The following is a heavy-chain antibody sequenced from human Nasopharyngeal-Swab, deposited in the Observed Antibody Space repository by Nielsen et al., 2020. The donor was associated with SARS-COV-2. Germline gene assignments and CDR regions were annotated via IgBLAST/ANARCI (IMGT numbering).Heavy chain of an antibody. V-gene: IGHV3-15*01. CDR3: ATGWAGAFNI. D-gene: IGHD1-26*01. J-gene: IGHJ3*02. CDR1: GFTFSNAW. Sequence: GGSLRLSCAASGFTFSNAWMNWVRQAPGKGLEWVGRIKSKPDGETTDYAAPVKGRFTISRDDSKTTLYLQMNSLKTEDTAIYYCATGWAGAFNIWGLGTMVTVSS. CDR2: IKSKPDGETT.